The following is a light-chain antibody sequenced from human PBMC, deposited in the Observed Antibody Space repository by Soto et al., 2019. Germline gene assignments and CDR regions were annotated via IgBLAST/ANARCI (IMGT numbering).Light chain of an antibody. CDR3: SSYTSSSTYV. CDR1: NSDVGGYNY. J-gene: IGLJ1*01. CDR2: DVS. Sequence: VLTQPASVSGSPGQSITISCTGTNSDVGGYNYVSWYQQHPGKAPKLMIYDVSNRPSGVSNRFSGSKSGNTASLTISGLQAEDEADYYCSSYTSSSTYVFGTGTKVTVL. V-gene: IGLV2-14*01.